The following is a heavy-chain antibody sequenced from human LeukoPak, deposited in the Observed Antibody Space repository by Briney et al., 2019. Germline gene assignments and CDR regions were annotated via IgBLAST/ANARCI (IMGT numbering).Heavy chain of an antibody. J-gene: IGHJ4*02. CDR3: ARHESRAYKLDY. V-gene: IGHV4-39*01. CDR1: GGSISSGSYY. CDR2: MYYSGST. Sequence: SETLSLTCTVSGGSISSGSYYWGWIRQPPGKGLEWIGTMYYSGSTYYNPSLKSRVTISVDTSKNQFSLKLTSVTAADTAVYYCARHESRAYKLDYWGQGTLVTVSS. D-gene: IGHD5-24*01.